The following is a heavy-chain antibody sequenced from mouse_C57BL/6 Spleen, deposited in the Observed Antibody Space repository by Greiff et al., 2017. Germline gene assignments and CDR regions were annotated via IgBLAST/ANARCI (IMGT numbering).Heavy chain of an antibody. J-gene: IGHJ2*01. D-gene: IGHD3-2*02. CDR2: FYPGSGSI. Sequence: QVQLQQSGAELVKPGASVKLSCKASGYTFTESTIHWVKQGSGQGLEGIGWFYPGSGSIKYNEKFKDKATLTADTSSSTVYMELSRLTSEDSAVYFGARPATAQAYYFDYWGQGTTLTVAS. CDR3: ARPATAQAYYFDY. V-gene: IGHV1-62-2*01. CDR1: GYTFTEST.